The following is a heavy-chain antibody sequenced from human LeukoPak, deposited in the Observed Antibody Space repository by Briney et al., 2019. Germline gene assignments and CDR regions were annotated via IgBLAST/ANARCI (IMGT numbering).Heavy chain of an antibody. J-gene: IGHJ4*02. CDR2: IYTSGSN. D-gene: IGHD6-13*01. V-gene: IGHV4-61*02. CDR1: GGSISSGSYY. Sequence: PSETLSLTCTVSGGSISSGSYYWSWIRQPAGKGLEWIGRIYTSGSNNYNPSLKSRVTISVETSKNQCSRKLSSVTAADMAVYYCARDGTAAGTFDYWGQGTLVTVSS. CDR3: ARDGTAAGTFDY.